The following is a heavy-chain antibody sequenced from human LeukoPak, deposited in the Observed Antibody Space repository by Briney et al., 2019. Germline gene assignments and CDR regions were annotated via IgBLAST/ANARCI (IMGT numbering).Heavy chain of an antibody. CDR1: GFTFSSYS. CDR2: ISSSSSYI. V-gene: IGHV3-21*01. D-gene: IGHD3-10*01. J-gene: IGHJ4*02. CDR3: AKLAKYFYGSETYYFFEH. Sequence: GGSLRLSCAASGFTFSSYSMNWVRQAPGKGLEWVSSISSSSSYIYYADSVKGRFTISRDNAKSSLYLQMNSLRVEDTAVYYCAKLAKYFYGSETYYFFEHWGQGTPVTASS.